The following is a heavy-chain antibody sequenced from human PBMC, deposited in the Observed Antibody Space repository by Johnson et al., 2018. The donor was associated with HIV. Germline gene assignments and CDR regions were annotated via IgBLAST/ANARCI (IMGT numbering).Heavy chain of an antibody. Sequence: VQLVESGGGLVQPGGSLRLSCAASGFTFDDYAMNWVRQAPGKRLEWVSSINWSGGITAYADSVKGRFTISRDNAKNSLYLQMNNLRAEDTAVYYCARGRGALDIWGQGTMVTVSS. CDR2: INWSGGIT. V-gene: IGHV3-20*04. J-gene: IGHJ3*02. CDR1: GFTFDDYA. D-gene: IGHD3-16*01. CDR3: ARGRGALDI.